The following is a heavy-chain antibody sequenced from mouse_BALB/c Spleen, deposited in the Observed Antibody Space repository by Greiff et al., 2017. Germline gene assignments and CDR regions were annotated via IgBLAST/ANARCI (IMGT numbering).Heavy chain of an antibody. V-gene: IGHV1-67*01. J-gene: IGHJ4*01. Sequence: VQLQQSGPELVRPGVSVKISCKGSGYTFTDYAMHWVKQSQAKSLEGIGVISTYSGNTNYNQKFKGKATMTVDKSYSTAYMELARLTSEDSAIYYCEREGYDYAMDYWGQGTSVTVSS. CDR1: GYTFTDYA. CDR2: ISTYSGNT. CDR3: EREGYDYAMDY. D-gene: IGHD3-1*01.